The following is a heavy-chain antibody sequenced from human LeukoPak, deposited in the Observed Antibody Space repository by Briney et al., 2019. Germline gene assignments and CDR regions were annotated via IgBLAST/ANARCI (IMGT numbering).Heavy chain of an antibody. D-gene: IGHD1-1*01. CDR2: ISYTVTT. CDR1: GDSINSYY. J-gene: IGHJ4*02. Sequence: PSETLSLTCSVSGDSINSYYWGWIRQPPGKGLEWIGYISYTVTTNYNPSLKSRVTISVDTSKNQFSLKLSSVTAADTAVYYCARVGDWNDLVYWGQGTLVTVSS. CDR3: ARVGDWNDLVY. V-gene: IGHV4-59*01.